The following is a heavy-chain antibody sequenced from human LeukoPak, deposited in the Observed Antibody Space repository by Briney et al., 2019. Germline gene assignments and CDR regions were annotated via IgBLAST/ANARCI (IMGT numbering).Heavy chain of an antibody. CDR3: ARDLDRGDSGYVFDY. J-gene: IGHJ4*02. Sequence: ASVKVSCKASGYTFTGYYMHWVRQAPGQGLEWMGWINPNNGGTNYAQKFQGRVTMTRDTSISTAYMELSRLRSDDTAVYYCARDLDRGDSGYVFDYWGQGTLVTVSS. V-gene: IGHV1-2*02. CDR1: GYTFTGYY. D-gene: IGHD5-12*01. CDR2: INPNNGGT.